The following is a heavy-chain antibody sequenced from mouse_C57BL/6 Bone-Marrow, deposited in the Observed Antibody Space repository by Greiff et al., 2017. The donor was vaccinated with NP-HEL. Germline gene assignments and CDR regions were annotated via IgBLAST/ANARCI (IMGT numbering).Heavy chain of an antibody. CDR3: AMAYYSKRCSMDY. CDR2: INPNNGGT. D-gene: IGHD2-5*01. Sequence: EVKLQQSGPELVKPGASVKISCKASGYTFTDYYMNWVKQSHGKSLEWIGDINPNNGGTSYNQKFKGKATLTVDKSSSTAYMELRSLTSEDSAVYYCAMAYYSKRCSMDYWGQGTSVTVSS. V-gene: IGHV1-26*01. CDR1: GYTFTDYY. J-gene: IGHJ4*01.